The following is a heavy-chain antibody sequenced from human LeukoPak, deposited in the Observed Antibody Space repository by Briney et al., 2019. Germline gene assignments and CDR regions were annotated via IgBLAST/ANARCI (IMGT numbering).Heavy chain of an antibody. CDR3: ARDQGLDPHYYYYGMDV. CDR2: ISYDGSNK. CDR1: EFTFNSYA. Sequence: PGGSLRLSCAASEFTFNSYAMHWVRQAPGKGLEWVAVISYDGSNKYYADSVKGRFTISRDNSKNTLYLQMNSLRAEDTAVYYCARDQGLDPHYYYYGMDVWGQGTTVTVSS. J-gene: IGHJ6*02. D-gene: IGHD1-1*01. V-gene: IGHV3-30-3*01.